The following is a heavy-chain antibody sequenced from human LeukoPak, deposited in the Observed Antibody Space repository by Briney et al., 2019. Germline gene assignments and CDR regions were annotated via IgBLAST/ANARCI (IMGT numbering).Heavy chain of an antibody. CDR2: ISYEGSNK. Sequence: GGSLRLSCAASGFTFSSYGMHWVRRAPGKGLEWVAVISYEGSNKYYADSVKGRFTISRDNSKNTLYLQMNSLRAEDTAVYYCAKDRSGGFDPWRQGTLVTVSS. J-gene: IGHJ5*02. V-gene: IGHV3-30*18. CDR3: AKDRSGGFDP. D-gene: IGHD2-15*01. CDR1: GFTFSSYG.